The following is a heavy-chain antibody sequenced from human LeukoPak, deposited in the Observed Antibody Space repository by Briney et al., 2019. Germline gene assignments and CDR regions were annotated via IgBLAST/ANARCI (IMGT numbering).Heavy chain of an antibody. Sequence: GGSLRLSCAASGFTFSSYSMNWVRQAPGKGLEWVSSISSSSYIYYADSMKGRFTISRDNAKNSLYLQMNSLRAEDTAVYYCARSVGFCSSASCYTAFDIWGQGTMVTVSS. V-gene: IGHV3-21*01. J-gene: IGHJ3*02. CDR3: ARSVGFCSSASCYTAFDI. CDR2: ISSSSYI. D-gene: IGHD2-2*02. CDR1: GFTFSSYS.